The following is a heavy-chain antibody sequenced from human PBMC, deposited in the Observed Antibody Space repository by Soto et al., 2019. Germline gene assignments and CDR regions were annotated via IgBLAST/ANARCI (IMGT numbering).Heavy chain of an antibody. CDR1: GGTFSSYT. Sequence: QVQLVQSGAEVKKPGSSVKVSCKASGGTFSSYTISWVRQAPGQGLEWMGRIIPILGIANYAQKFQGRVTITADKSTSTAYMELSSLRSEDTAVYYCARVRDYYDSSGSYNWFDPWGQGTLVTVSS. V-gene: IGHV1-69*02. D-gene: IGHD3-22*01. CDR2: IIPILGIA. J-gene: IGHJ5*02. CDR3: ARVRDYYDSSGSYNWFDP.